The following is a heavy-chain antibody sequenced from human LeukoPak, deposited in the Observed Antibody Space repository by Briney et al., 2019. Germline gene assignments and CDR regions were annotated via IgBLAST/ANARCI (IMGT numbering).Heavy chain of an antibody. CDR1: GFTFSSYA. Sequence: GRSLRLSCAASGFTFSSYAIHWVRQAPGKGLEWVAVISYDGNNKYYADSVRGRFTVSRDNSKNTLYLQMNSLRPEDTAVYYCARGSYSSSWYCDCWGQGTLVTVSS. CDR2: ISYDGNNK. V-gene: IGHV3-30-3*01. D-gene: IGHD6-13*01. J-gene: IGHJ4*02. CDR3: ARGSYSSSWYCDC.